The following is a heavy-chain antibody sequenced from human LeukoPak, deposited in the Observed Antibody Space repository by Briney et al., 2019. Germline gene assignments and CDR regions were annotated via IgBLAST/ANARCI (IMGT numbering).Heavy chain of an antibody. V-gene: IGHV3-30-3*01. Sequence: GGSLRLSCAASGFTFSSYAMHWVRQAPGKGLEWVAVISYDGSNKYYADSVKGRFTISRDNSKNTLYLQMNSLRAEDTAVYYCAVEMATSNFDYWGQGTLVTVSS. D-gene: IGHD5-12*01. CDR2: ISYDGSNK. CDR1: GFTFSSYA. CDR3: AVEMATSNFDY. J-gene: IGHJ4*02.